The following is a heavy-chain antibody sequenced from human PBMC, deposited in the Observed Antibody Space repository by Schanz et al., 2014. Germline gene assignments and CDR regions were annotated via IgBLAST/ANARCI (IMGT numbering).Heavy chain of an antibody. CDR2: ISAYTNNT. CDR1: GYTFTDYG. Sequence: QVQVVQSGAEVKKPGASVKVSCKASGYTFTDYGVIWVRQAPGQGLEWMGWISAYTNNTNYAQKVQGRVTMTTDTSTGTAYMELRSLRSDDTAVYYCARDQSPYTNSSDVRYFDYWGQGSLVTVSS. V-gene: IGHV1-18*01. CDR3: ARDQSPYTNSSDVRYFDY. J-gene: IGHJ4*02. D-gene: IGHD6-6*01.